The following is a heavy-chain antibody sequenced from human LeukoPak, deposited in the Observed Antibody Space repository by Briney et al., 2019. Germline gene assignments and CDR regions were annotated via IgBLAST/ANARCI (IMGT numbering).Heavy chain of an antibody. CDR1: GFTFSSYG. J-gene: IGHJ1*01. Sequence: GGSLRLSCAASGFTFSSYGMNWVRQAPGKGLEWVSAISGSGGGTYYADSVKGRFTISRDNSKNTLYLQMNSLRAEDTAVYYCAKDSSGWYAEYFQHWGQGTLVTVSS. CDR2: ISGSGGGT. CDR3: AKDSSGWYAEYFQH. V-gene: IGHV3-23*01. D-gene: IGHD6-19*01.